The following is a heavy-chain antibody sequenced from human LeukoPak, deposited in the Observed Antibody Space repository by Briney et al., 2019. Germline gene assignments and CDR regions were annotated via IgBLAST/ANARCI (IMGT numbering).Heavy chain of an antibody. J-gene: IGHJ6*02. Sequence: GASVKVSCKVSGYTLTELSMHWVRQAPGKGLEWMGGFDPEDGETIYAPKFQGRVTMTEETSTDTAYMELSSLRSEDTAVYYCLSPSRVYYYYGMDVWGQGPTVTVSS. V-gene: IGHV1-24*01. CDR2: FDPEDGET. CDR3: LSPSRVYYYYGMDV. CDR1: GYTLTELS.